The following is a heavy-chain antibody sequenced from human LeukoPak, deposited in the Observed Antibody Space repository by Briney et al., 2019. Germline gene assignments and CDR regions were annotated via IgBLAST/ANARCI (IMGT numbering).Heavy chain of an antibody. CDR3: ATGPGTPYYGSGSYDY. CDR1: GYTLTELS. J-gene: IGHJ4*02. CDR2: FDPEDGET. Sequence: GASVKVSCKVSGYTLTELSMHWVRQAPGKGLEWMGGFDPEDGETIYAQEFQGRVTMTEDTSTDTAYMELSSLRSEDTAVYYCATGPGTPYYGSGSYDYWGQGTLVTVSS. V-gene: IGHV1-24*01. D-gene: IGHD3-10*01.